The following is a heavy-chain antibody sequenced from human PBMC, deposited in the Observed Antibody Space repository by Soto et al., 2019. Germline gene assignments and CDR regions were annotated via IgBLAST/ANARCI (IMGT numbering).Heavy chain of an antibody. CDR3: ARVPITMIRGVIGFRAFEI. CDR2: INAGNGNT. D-gene: IGHD3-10*01. J-gene: IGHJ3*02. CDR1: GYTFTSYA. V-gene: IGHV1-3*01. Sequence: GASVKVSCKTSGYTFTSYAMHWVRQAPGQRLEWMGWINAGNGNTKYSQKFQGRVTITRDTSASTAYMELSSLRSEDTAVYYCARVPITMIRGVIGFRAFEIWGQGTMVTVSS.